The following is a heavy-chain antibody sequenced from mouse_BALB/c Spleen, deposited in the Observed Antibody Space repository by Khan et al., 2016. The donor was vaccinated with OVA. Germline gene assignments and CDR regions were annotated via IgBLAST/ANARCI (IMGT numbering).Heavy chain of an antibody. CDR3: TIGGYGWFAY. V-gene: IGHV1S81*02. Sequence: QVQLQQSGAELVKPGASVKLSCKASGYTFTSYYMYWVKQRPGQGLEWIGEINPSNGGTNFNEKFKNKATLTVDKYASTAYMQLSSLTSEDSAGYCCTIGGYGWFAYWGQGTLVTVSA. CDR1: GYTFTSYY. CDR2: INPSNGGT. J-gene: IGHJ3*01. D-gene: IGHD2-14*01.